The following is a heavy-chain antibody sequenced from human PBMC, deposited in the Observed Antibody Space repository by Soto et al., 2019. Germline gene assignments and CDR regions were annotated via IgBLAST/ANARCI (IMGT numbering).Heavy chain of an antibody. CDR1: GFTFSSYA. Sequence: GGSLRLSCAASGFTFSSYAMSWVRQAPGKGLEWVSAISGSGGSTYYADSVKGRFTISRDNSKNTLYLQMNSLRAEDTAVYYCAKRLMYCSSTICHPYYCMDVWGQGTTVTVSS. V-gene: IGHV3-23*01. CDR2: ISGSGGST. D-gene: IGHD2-2*01. CDR3: AKRLMYCSSTICHPYYCMDV. J-gene: IGHJ6*02.